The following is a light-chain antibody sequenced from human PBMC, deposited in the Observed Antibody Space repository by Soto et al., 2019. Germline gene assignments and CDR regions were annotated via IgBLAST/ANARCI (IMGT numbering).Light chain of an antibody. CDR1: QSVISSY. J-gene: IGKJ4*01. Sequence: EIVLTQSPGTLSLSPGERATLSCRASQSVISSYLAWYQQKPGQAPRLLIYGASSRANGIPDRFSGSGSGTDFTLTIRRLEPEDFAVYYCQQYGSSLGVTFGGGTKVEIK. CDR2: GAS. CDR3: QQYGSSLGVT. V-gene: IGKV3-20*01.